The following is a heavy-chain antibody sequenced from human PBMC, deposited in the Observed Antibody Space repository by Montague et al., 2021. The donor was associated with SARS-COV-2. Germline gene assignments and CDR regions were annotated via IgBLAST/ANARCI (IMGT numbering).Heavy chain of an antibody. CDR3: ARHSVSEDGTFFRSYFDP. D-gene: IGHD1-1*01. Sequence: SETLSLTCTVSGGTVRDYYWNWIRQTPGKELEWIGYIFYNGYTKXXPSLEGRVTLSVDTPGNQFFLSLRSVTASDTATYFCARHSVSEDGTFFRSYFDPWGQGAQVIVSS. V-gene: IGHV4-59*08. CDR1: GGTVRDYY. CDR2: IFYNGYT. J-gene: IGHJ5*02.